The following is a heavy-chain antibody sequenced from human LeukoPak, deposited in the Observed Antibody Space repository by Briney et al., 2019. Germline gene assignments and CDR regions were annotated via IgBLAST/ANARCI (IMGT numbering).Heavy chain of an antibody. Sequence: GGSLRLSCAASGFTSSSYAMGWVRQAPGKGLEWVSAISGSGGSTYYADSVKGRFTISRDNSKNTLYLQMNSLRAEDTAVYYCAKAIAAAGWAFDIWGQGTMVTVSS. D-gene: IGHD6-13*01. CDR3: AKAIAAAGWAFDI. J-gene: IGHJ3*02. V-gene: IGHV3-23*01. CDR1: GFTSSSYA. CDR2: ISGSGGST.